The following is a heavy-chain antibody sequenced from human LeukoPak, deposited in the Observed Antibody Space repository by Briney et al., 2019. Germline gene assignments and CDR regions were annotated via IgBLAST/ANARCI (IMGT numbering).Heavy chain of an antibody. CDR3: ARTNWSLLWFGDATRGYFDY. Sequence: GSLRLSCEASGFTFSNYYMSWIRQPPGKGLEWIGYIYYSGSTNYNPSLKSRVTISVDTSKNQFSLKLSSVTAADTAVYYCARTNWSLLWFGDATRGYFDYWGQGTLVTVSS. J-gene: IGHJ4*02. CDR1: GFTFSNYY. D-gene: IGHD3-10*01. V-gene: IGHV4-59*01. CDR2: IYYSGST.